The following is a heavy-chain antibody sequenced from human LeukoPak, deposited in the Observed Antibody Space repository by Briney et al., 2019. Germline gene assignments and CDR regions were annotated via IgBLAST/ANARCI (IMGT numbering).Heavy chain of an antibody. J-gene: IGHJ6*03. CDR3: ARAFRGSFYYMDV. D-gene: IGHD3-10*01. CDR2: IYYSGST. V-gene: IGHV4-59*01. CDR1: GGSISSYY. Sequence: SETLSLTCTVSGGSISSYYWSWIRQPAGKGLERIGYIYYSGSTNYNPSLKSRVTISVDTSKNQFSLKLSSVTAADTAVYYCARAFRGSFYYMDVWGKGTTVTISS.